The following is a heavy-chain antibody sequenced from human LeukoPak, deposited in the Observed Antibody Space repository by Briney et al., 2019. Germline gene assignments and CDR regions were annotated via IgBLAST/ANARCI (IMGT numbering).Heavy chain of an antibody. CDR2: INHSGST. CDR3: AXXKLYSSGWYYDY. J-gene: IGHJ4*02. D-gene: IGHD6-19*01. V-gene: IGHV4-34*01. CDR1: GGSFSGYY. Sequence: SETLSLTCAVYGGSFSGYYWSWIRQPPGKGLEWIGEINHSGSTNYNPSLKSRVTISVDTSKNQFSLKLSSVTAADTAVDYCAXXKLYSSGWYYDYWGQGTLVTVSS.